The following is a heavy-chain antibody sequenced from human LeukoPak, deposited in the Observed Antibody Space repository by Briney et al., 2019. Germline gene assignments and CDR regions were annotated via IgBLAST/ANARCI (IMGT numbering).Heavy chain of an antibody. J-gene: IGHJ3*02. D-gene: IGHD3-10*01. V-gene: IGHV3-30*18. CDR2: ISYDGSNK. Sequence: PWGSLRLSCAASGFTFSSYGMHWVRQAPGKGLEWVAVISYDGSNKYYADSVKGRFTISGDNSRNTLYLQMNSLRAEDTAVYYCAKALGPRDAFDIWGQGTMVTVSS. CDR3: AKALGPRDAFDI. CDR1: GFTFSSYG.